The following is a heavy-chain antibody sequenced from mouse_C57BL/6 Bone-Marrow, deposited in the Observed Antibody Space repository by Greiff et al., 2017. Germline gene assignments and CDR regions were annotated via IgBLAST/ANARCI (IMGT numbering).Heavy chain of an antibody. CDR3: ARSQYDY. J-gene: IGHJ2*01. CDR1: GFTFSSYA. CDR2: ISDGGSYT. Sequence: EVNVVESGGGLVKPGGSLKLSCAASGFTFSSYAMSWVRQTPEKRLEWVATISDGGSYTYYPDNVKGRFTISRDNAKNNLYLQMSHLKSEDTAMYYCARSQYDYWGQGTTLTVSS. V-gene: IGHV5-4*03.